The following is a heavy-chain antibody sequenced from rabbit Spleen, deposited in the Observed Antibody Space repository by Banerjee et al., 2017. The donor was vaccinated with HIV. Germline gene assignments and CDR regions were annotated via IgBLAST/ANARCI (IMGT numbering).Heavy chain of an antibody. CDR3: ARDSGSSFSSYGMDL. Sequence: QSLEESGGDLVKPEGSLTLTCKASGFSFSNNDYMCWVRQAPGKGLEWIACINAITGKAVYANWAKGRSTFSKSSSTTVTLQMTSLTAADTATYFCARDSGSSFSSYGMDLWGPGTLVTVS. D-gene: IGHD8-1*01. CDR1: GFSFSNNDY. J-gene: IGHJ6*01. V-gene: IGHV1S40*01. CDR2: INAITGKA.